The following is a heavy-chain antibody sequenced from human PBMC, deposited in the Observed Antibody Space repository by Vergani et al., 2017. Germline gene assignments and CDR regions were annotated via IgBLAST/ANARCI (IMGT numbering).Heavy chain of an antibody. D-gene: IGHD3-10*01. CDR1: GFTFSSYG. CDR3: AKDSLWFGELWVRTPDDAFDI. V-gene: IGHV3-30*02. CDR2: IRYDGSNK. J-gene: IGHJ3*02. Sequence: QVQLVESGGGVVQPGGSLRLSCAASGFTFSSYGMHWVRQAPGKGLEWVAFIRYDGSNKYYADSVKGRFPISRENSKNTLYLQMNSLRSEDTAVYYCAKDSLWFGELWVRTPDDAFDIWGQGTMVTVSS.